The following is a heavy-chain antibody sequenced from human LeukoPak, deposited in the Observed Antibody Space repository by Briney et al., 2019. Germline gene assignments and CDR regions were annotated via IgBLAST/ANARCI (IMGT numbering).Heavy chain of an antibody. CDR3: ARFDRERGDAFDI. CDR1: GGSISSGGYY. J-gene: IGHJ3*02. V-gene: IGHV4-31*03. CDR2: IYYSGST. Sequence: SQTLSLTCTVSGGSISSGGYYWSWIRQHPGKGLEWIGYIYYSGSTYYNPSLKSRVTISVDTSKNQFSLKLSSVTAADTAVYYCARFDRERGDAFDIWGQGTMVTVSS. D-gene: IGHD1-26*01.